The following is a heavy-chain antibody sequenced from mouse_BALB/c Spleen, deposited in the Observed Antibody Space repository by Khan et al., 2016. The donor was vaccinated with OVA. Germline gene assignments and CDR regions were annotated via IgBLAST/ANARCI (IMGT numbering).Heavy chain of an antibody. V-gene: IGHV1-4*01. Sequence: QVQLQQSGAELARPGASVKMSCKASGYIFTSYMIHWVKQRPGQGLEWIGDINPSSGYNNYNQKFKDKATLTADKSSSTAYMQLSSLTSEDSAVYYCARGGYGSFGFWGQGTLVTVSA. CDR1: GYIFTSYM. CDR2: INPSSGYN. J-gene: IGHJ3*01. CDR3: ARGGYGSFGF. D-gene: IGHD1-1*01.